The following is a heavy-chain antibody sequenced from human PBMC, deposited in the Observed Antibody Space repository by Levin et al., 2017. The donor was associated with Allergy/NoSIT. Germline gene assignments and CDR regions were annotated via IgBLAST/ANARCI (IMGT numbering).Heavy chain of an antibody. CDR2: ISSDGSDI. CDR1: GFTFSRYW. V-gene: IGHV3-74*01. J-gene: IGHJ4*02. D-gene: IGHD2-8*01. CDR3: ARDEWGSFDY. Sequence: LSLTCATDGFTFSRYWMHWVRQAPGKGLVWLARISSDGSDIRYADFVKGRFTVSRDNAKNTLYLQMNDLRAEDTAVYYCARDEWGSFDYWGQGTLVTVSS.